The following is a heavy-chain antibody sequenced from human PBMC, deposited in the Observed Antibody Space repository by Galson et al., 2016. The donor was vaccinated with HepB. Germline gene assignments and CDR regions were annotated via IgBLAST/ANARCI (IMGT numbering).Heavy chain of an antibody. J-gene: IGHJ4*02. V-gene: IGHV1-69*13. CDR1: GGTFSSYA. D-gene: IGHD3-22*01. CDR3: ARGGHYCASSGPFAY. CDR2: XIPIFATA. Sequence: SVKVSCKASGGTFSSYAISWVRQAPGQGLEWMGRXIPIFATANYAQRFHGRVTITADESTSTAYMELSSLRSEDTAVYYCARGGHYCASSGPFAYLGQGTLVTVSS.